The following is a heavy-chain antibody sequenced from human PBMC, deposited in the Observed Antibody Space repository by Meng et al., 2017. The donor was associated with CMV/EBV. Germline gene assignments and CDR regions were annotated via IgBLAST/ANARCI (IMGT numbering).Heavy chain of an antibody. V-gene: IGHV1-46*01. CDR1: GYTFTSYY. Sequence: ASVKVSCKASGYTFTSYYMHWVRQAPGQGLEWMGIINPSGGSTSYAQKFQGRVTMTRDTSTSTVYMELSSLRSEDTAVYYCASAGCSSTSCHKGDAFDIWGQGTMVTVPS. CDR2: INPSGGST. D-gene: IGHD2-2*01. CDR3: ASAGCSSTSCHKGDAFDI. J-gene: IGHJ3*02.